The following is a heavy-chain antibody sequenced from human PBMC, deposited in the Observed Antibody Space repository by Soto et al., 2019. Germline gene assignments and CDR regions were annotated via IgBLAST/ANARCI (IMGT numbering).Heavy chain of an antibody. CDR1: GFSSSRLC. J-gene: IGHJ5*02. Sequence: GGSLRLSCAASGFSSSRLCMSWVRQSPGKGLEWVSTISRSGSDRYYVDSVKGRFTISRDNGKNSLYLQMNSLRAEDTAVYYFAASYSSSLEEDRTGPFQPWGPGTLVTVSS. D-gene: IGHD6-13*01. CDR2: ISRSGSDR. CDR3: AASYSSSLEEDRTGPFQP. V-gene: IGHV3-21*01.